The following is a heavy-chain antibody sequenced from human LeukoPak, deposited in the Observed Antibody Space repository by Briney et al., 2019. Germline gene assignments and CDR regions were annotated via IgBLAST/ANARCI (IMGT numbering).Heavy chain of an antibody. CDR1: GGSISSSSYY. V-gene: IGHV4-39*01. Sequence: SETLSLTCTVSGGSISSSSYYWGWIRQPPRKGLEWIGSIYYSGSTYYNPSLKSRVTISVDTSKNQFSLKLSSVTAADTAVYYCARHPPYHDFWSGYWSIEPFDYWGQGTLVTVSS. CDR3: ARHPPYHDFWSGYWSIEPFDY. J-gene: IGHJ4*02. D-gene: IGHD3-3*01. CDR2: IYYSGST.